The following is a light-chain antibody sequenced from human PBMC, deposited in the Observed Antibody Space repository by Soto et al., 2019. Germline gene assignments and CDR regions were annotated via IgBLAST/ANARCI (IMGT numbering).Light chain of an antibody. CDR1: QSVSSSY. V-gene: IGKV3-20*01. CDR3: QQYGSSSWT. Sequence: EIVLTQSPGTLSLSPGERATLSCRASQSVSSSYLAWYQQKPGQPPRLVMYATSSRATGIPARFSGSGSGTDFPLTISRLEPADFAVYYCQQYGSSSWTFGQGTKVDIK. J-gene: IGKJ1*01. CDR2: ATS.